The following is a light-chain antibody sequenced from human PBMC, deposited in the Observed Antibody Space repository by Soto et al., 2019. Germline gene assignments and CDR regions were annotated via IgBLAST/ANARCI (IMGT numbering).Light chain of an antibody. V-gene: IGKV1-33*01. CDR2: DAS. CDR3: QQYDNRPLT. Sequence: DIQMTQSPSCLSASVGDRVTITCQASQDISNYLNWYQQKPGKAPKLLIYDASNLETGVPSRFSGSGYGTDFTFTISSLQPEDIATYYCQQYDNRPLTFGGGTKVEIK. CDR1: QDISNY. J-gene: IGKJ4*01.